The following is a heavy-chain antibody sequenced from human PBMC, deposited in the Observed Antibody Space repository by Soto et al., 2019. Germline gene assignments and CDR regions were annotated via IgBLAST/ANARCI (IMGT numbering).Heavy chain of an antibody. CDR2: ITASGGRT. CDR3: AKDTRYGDYVRWFDS. J-gene: IGHJ5*01. V-gene: IGHV3-23*01. Sequence: EVHLLESGGGLVQPGGSLRLSCTASGFTFSSYAMTWVHQAPGRGLEGVSGITASGGRTYYADSVKGRFTISRDNSKSTLYLQMNSLRAEDTAVYYCAKDTRYGDYVRWFDSWGQGILVTVSS. CDR1: GFTFSSYA. D-gene: IGHD4-17*01.